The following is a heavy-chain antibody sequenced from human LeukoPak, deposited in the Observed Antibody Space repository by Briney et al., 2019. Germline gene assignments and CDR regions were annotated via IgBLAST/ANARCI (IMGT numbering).Heavy chain of an antibody. CDR2: ISNFGDII. J-gene: IGHJ6*03. CDR1: GFTFSNYE. V-gene: IGHV3-48*03. D-gene: IGHD6-13*01. Sequence: GGSLRLSCAASGFTFSNYEMNWARQAPGKGLEWISHISNFGDIIHYADSVEGRFTISRDNDKNSIYLQMNSLRAEDTAVYYCAKDATPALGTVYMDVWGKGTTVTISS. CDR3: AKDATPALGTVYMDV.